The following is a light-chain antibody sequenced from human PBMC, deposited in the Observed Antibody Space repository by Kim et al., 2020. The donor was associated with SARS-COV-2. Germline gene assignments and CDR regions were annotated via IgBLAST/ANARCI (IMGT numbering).Light chain of an antibody. CDR1: SSDFGDYDW. V-gene: IGLV2-14*03. Sequence: PGQSITISCTGPSSDFGDYDWVSWYQQHPGTGPKLMIYNVYNRPSGVSNRFSGSKSGNTASLHITGLQAEDEADYYCSTYTTTTTLFGAGTQLTVL. CDR3: STYTTTTTL. J-gene: IGLJ3*02. CDR2: NVY.